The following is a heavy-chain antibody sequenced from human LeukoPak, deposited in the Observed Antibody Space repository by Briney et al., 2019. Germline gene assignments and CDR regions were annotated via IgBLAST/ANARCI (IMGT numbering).Heavy chain of an antibody. CDR3: ARGTTIYYYDSSGYYPHDY. J-gene: IGHJ4*02. Sequence: PGGSLRLSCAASGFTFSSYSMNWVRQAPGKGLEWVSYISSSSSTIYYADSVKGRFTISRDNVKNSLYLQMNSLRDEDTAVYYCARGTTIYYYDSSGYYPHDYWGQGTLVTVSS. CDR2: ISSSSSTI. CDR1: GFTFSSYS. V-gene: IGHV3-48*02. D-gene: IGHD3-22*01.